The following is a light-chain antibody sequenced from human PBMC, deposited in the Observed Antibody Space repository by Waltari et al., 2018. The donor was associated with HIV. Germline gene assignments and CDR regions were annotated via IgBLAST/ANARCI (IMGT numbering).Light chain of an antibody. CDR2: DAS. Sequence: DIQMTPSPSSLSASVGDRVTITCHASQDISNALNWYQQKAGKAPNLLIHDASNLEIGVSSRFSGRGSGTDFTFTINSLQPEDIATYCCQQYDNVPLTFGGGTKVEIK. J-gene: IGKJ4*01. V-gene: IGKV1-33*01. CDR1: QDISNA. CDR3: QQYDNVPLT.